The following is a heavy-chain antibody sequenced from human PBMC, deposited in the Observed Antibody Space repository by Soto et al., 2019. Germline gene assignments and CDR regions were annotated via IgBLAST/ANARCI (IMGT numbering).Heavy chain of an antibody. Sequence: SETLSLTGTVSGDSITSSSFCWGWISQPPGKGLEWIGTICYSGSTYYNPSLHSPVTMSVDTSKNQFSLKLSSVTAADTALYYCGKVVVGATGHTDSDSWGPGTLVT. CDR2: ICYSGST. CDR1: GDSITSSSFC. CDR3: GKVVVGATGHTDSDS. J-gene: IGHJ4*02. D-gene: IGHD2-15*01. V-gene: IGHV4-39*01.